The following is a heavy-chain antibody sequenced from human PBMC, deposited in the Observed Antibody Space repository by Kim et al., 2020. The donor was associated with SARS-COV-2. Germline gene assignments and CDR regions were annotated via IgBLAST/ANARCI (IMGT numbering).Heavy chain of an antibody. V-gene: IGHV1-69*13. CDR1: GGTFRHYA. D-gene: IGHD5-12*01. CDR3: ARTTGGYSGYDYLDF. Sequence: SVKVSCKASGGTFRHYAISWVRQAPGQGLEWMGGIIHMFGTTKYTQKFQGRLTITADESTSTGYMELSSLRSDDMGVYYCARTTGGYSGYDYLDFWGQGTLVTVSS. J-gene: IGHJ4*02. CDR2: IIHMFGTT.